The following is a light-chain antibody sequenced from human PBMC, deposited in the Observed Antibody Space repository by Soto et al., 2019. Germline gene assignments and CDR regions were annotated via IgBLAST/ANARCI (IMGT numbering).Light chain of an antibody. CDR2: EVS. J-gene: IGLJ1*01. V-gene: IGLV2-14*01. CDR3: FSYTRSTAYV. Sequence: QSALTQPASVSGSPGQSITISCTGTSSDVGGYNYVSWYQLHPSKAPKLLLYEVSNRPSGVSNRFSGSKSGNTASLTISGLQAEDEADYFCFSYTRSTAYVFGTGTKLTVL. CDR1: SSDVGGYNY.